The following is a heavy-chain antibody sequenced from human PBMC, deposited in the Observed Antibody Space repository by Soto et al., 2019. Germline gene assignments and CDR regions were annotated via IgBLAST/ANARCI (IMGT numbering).Heavy chain of an antibody. CDR1: GFTFSGSA. J-gene: IGHJ6*02. V-gene: IGHV3-73*01. Sequence: GGSLRLSCAASGFTFSGSAMHWVRQASGKGLEWVGRIRSKANSYATAYAASVKGRFTISRDDSKNTAYLQMNSLKTEDTAVYYCTSPMYSSSISYGMDVWGQGTTVTVSS. D-gene: IGHD6-6*01. CDR2: IRSKANSYAT. CDR3: TSPMYSSSISYGMDV.